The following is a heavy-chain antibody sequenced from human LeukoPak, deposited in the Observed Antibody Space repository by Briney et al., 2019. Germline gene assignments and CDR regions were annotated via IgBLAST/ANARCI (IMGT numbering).Heavy chain of an antibody. CDR2: ISYDGSNK. CDR1: GFTFSSYA. D-gene: IGHD3-3*01. CDR3: ARRYDGFDY. J-gene: IGHJ4*02. Sequence: PGGSLRLSCAASGFTFSSYAMSWVRQAPGKGLEWVAVISYDGSNKYYADSVKGRFSISRDNSKNTLYLQMNSLRADDTAVYYCARRYDGFDYWGQGTLVTVSS. V-gene: IGHV3-30-3*01.